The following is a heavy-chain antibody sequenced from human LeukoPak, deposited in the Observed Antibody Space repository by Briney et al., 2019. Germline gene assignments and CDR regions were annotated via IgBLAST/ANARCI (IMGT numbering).Heavy chain of an antibody. J-gene: IGHJ4*02. CDR3: ARVLVGWTENTCDY. Sequence: PGGSLRLSCATSGFTFSAYNMNWFRQAPGKGLERISYISTSGSAFYYADSVKGRFTISRDSAKNSLYMQMNTLRDEDTAVYYCARVLVGWTENTCDYWGQGTLVTVSS. V-gene: IGHV3-48*02. D-gene: IGHD6-19*01. CDR1: GFTFSAYN. CDR2: ISTSGSAF.